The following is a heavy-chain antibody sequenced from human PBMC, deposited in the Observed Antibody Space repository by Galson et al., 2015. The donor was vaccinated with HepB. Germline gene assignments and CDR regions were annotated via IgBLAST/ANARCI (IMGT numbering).Heavy chain of an antibody. CDR3: ARAWTSRPSTRQTDHFDY. V-gene: IGHV6-1*01. D-gene: IGHD1-1*01. J-gene: IGHJ4*02. Sequence: CAISGDSVSSRTASWNRIRQSPLRGLEWLGRTYYRSQWYSEYSASVRGRMTISPDTSENQFSLHLSSVTPEDTAIYFCARAWTSRPSTRQTDHFDYWGQGTLVTVSS. CDR2: TYYRSQWYS. CDR1: GDSVSSRTAS.